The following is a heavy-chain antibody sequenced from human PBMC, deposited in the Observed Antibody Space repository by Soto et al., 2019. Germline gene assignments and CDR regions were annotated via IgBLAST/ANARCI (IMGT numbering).Heavy chain of an antibody. D-gene: IGHD5-18*01. Sequence: SETLSLTCTVSGGSISDHYYMWIRQPPGRGLKYIAYIYNGGSTNYNPSLKSRVIISVDTSKNQFSLNLGSVTAADTAVYYCARASFRQLWHEFDYWGQGTLVTVSS. V-gene: IGHV4-59*11. CDR3: ARASFRQLWHEFDY. J-gene: IGHJ4*02. CDR2: IYNGGST. CDR1: GGSISDHY.